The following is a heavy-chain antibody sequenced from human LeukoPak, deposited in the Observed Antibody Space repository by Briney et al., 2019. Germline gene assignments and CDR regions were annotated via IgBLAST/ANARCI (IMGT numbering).Heavy chain of an antibody. J-gene: IGHJ4*02. D-gene: IGHD3-10*01. CDR3: ARDSDHVRDY. CDR1: GFSFDTYW. CDR2: IKQDGSEK. Sequence: GGSLRLSCAASGFSFDTYWMSWVRQAPGKGLEWVANIKQDGSEKYYVDSVKGRFTISRDNAKNSLYLQMNSLRAEDTAVYYCARDSDHVRDYWGQGTLVTVSS. V-gene: IGHV3-7*01.